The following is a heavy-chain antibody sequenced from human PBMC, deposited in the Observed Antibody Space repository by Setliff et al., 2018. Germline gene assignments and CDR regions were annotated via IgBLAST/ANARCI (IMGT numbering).Heavy chain of an antibody. CDR2: IYQSGTT. V-gene: IGHV4-38-2*02. J-gene: IGHJ3*02. D-gene: IGHD3-3*01. Sequence: SETLSLTCTVSDYSISSGYYLGWIRQPPGKGLEWVGSIYQSGTTYDNPSLKSRVTISVDTSKNQVSLKLSSVTAADTAIYYCARGKTFFGAFIRAFVIWGQGRMVTVSS. CDR1: DYSISSGYY. CDR3: ARGKTFFGAFIRAFVI.